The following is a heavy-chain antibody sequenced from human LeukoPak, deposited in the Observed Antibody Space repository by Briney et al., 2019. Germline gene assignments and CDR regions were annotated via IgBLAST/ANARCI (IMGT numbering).Heavy chain of an antibody. J-gene: IGHJ3*02. D-gene: IGHD2-15*01. CDR2: IYHSGST. CDR1: GYSISSGYY. Sequence: PSETLSLTCTVSGYSISSGYYWGWIRQPPGKGLEWIGSIYHSGSTYYNPSLKSRVTISVDTSKNQFSLKLSSVTAADTAVYYCARADPTDIVVVVIRAPGAFDIWGQGTMVTVSS. V-gene: IGHV4-38-2*02. CDR3: ARADPTDIVVVVIRAPGAFDI.